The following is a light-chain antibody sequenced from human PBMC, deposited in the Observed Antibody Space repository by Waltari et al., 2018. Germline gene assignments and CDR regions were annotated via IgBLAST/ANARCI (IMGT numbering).Light chain of an antibody. CDR2: EVS. CDR1: SSDVGSYNL. Sequence: QSALRQPASVSGSPGQSITISCTGTSSDVGSYNLVSWFQQHPGKAPKLMIYEVSKRPSGVSYRFSGSKSGNAASLTISGLQAEDEADYYCCSFASSITYVFGTGTKVTVL. J-gene: IGLJ1*01. V-gene: IGLV2-23*02. CDR3: CSFASSITYV.